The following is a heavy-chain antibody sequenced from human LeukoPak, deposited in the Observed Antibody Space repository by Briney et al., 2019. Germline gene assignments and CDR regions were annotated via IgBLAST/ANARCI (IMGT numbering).Heavy chain of an antibody. D-gene: IGHD3-10*01. CDR1: GFTFSSYS. V-gene: IGHV3-48*01. J-gene: IGHJ4*02. CDR2: ISTSTTTI. Sequence: PGGSLRLSCAASGFTFSSYSMNWVRQAPGKGLEWISYISTSTTTIYYANSVKGRFTISRDNAKKSLYLQMNSLRAEDTAVYYCAKLGLYYYGSGTFDYWGQGTLVTVSS. CDR3: AKLGLYYYGSGTFDY.